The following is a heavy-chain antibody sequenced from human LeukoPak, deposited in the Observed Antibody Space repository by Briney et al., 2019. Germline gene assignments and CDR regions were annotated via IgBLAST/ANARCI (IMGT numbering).Heavy chain of an antibody. CDR2: INSDGSST. Sequence: GGSLRLSCAASGFTFSSYWMHWVRQAPGKGLVWVSRINSDGSSTSYADSVKGRFTISRDNAKNTLYLQMNSLRAEDTAVYYCARAGGGSYGDYWGQGTLVTVSS. CDR3: ARAGGGSYGDY. V-gene: IGHV3-74*01. J-gene: IGHJ4*02. D-gene: IGHD1-26*01. CDR1: GFTFSSYW.